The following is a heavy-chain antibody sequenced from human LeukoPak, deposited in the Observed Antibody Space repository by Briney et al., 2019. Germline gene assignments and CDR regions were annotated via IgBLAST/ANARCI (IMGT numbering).Heavy chain of an antibody. CDR3: ASMRPQKDWFDP. CDR1: GGSISSYY. V-gene: IGHV4-59*01. CDR2: IFYSGST. J-gene: IGHJ5*02. Sequence: SETLSLTCTVSGGSISSYYWSWIRQPPGKGLEWIGYIFYSGSTNYNPSLKSRVTISVDTSKNQFSLKLSSVTAADTAVYYCASMRPQKDWFDPWGQGTLVTVSS.